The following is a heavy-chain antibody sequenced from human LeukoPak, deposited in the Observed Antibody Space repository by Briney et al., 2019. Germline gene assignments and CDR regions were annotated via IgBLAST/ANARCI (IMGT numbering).Heavy chain of an antibody. V-gene: IGHV3-48*03. CDR2: ISSSGSTI. D-gene: IGHD4-17*01. CDR3: AREGALTVTKDAFDI. Sequence: GGSLRLSCAASGFTFSSYEMNWARQAPGKGLEWVSYISSSGSTISYADSVKGRFTISRDNAKNSLYLQMNSLRAEDTAVYFCAREGALTVTKDAFDIWGQGTMVTVSS. CDR1: GFTFSSYE. J-gene: IGHJ3*02.